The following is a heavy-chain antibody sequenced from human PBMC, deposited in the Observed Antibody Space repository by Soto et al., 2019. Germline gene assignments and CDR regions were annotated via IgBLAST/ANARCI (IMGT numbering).Heavy chain of an antibody. Sequence: SVKVSCKASGGTFSSYTISWVRQAPGQGLEWMRKIIPILGIANYAQKFQGRVTITADKSTSTAYMGLSSLRSEDTAVYYCASSPPVVPAALKGGDYYYYYYMDVWGKGTTVTVSS. J-gene: IGHJ6*03. V-gene: IGHV1-69*02. CDR3: ASSPPVVPAALKGGDYYYYYYMDV. CDR2: IIPILGIA. D-gene: IGHD2-2*01. CDR1: GGTFSSYT.